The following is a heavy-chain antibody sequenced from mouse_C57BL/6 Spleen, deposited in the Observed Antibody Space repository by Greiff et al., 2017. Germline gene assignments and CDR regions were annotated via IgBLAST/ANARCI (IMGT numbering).Heavy chain of an antibody. CDR3: AREYDYDSWFAY. CDR1: GYAFSSSW. CDR2: IYPGDGDT. Sequence: VQLQESGPELVKPGASVKISCKASGYAFSSSWMNWVKQRPGKGLEWIGRIYPGDGDTNYNGKFKGKATLTADKSSSTAYMQLSSLTSEDSAVYFCAREYDYDSWFAYWGQGTLVTVSA. J-gene: IGHJ3*01. D-gene: IGHD2-4*01. V-gene: IGHV1-82*01.